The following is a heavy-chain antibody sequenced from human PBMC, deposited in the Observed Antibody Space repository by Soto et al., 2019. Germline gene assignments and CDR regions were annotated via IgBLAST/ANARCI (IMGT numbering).Heavy chain of an antibody. CDR1: GFTFSSYW. CDR2: IKQDGSEK. J-gene: IGHJ4*02. V-gene: IGHV3-7*01. CDR3: ARDLCDLRCTSCCNFDY. D-gene: IGHD2-2*01. Sequence: GGSLRLSCAASGFTFSSYWMSWVRQAPGKGLEWVANIKQDGSEKYYVDSVKGRFTISRDNAKNSLYLQMNSLRAEDTAVYYCARDLCDLRCTSCCNFDYWGQGTLVTVSS.